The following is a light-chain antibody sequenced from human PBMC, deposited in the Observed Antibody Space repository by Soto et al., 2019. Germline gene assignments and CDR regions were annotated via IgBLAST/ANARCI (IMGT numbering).Light chain of an antibody. Sequence: DIVMTQSPLSLPVTPGEPASISCRSSQSLLHSNGYNYLDWYLQKPGQSPQLLIYLGSNRASGVPDRFSGSGSGTDFTLKISRVEAEDVGCYYCMQALQTPWTFGQGTKVEIK. CDR3: MQALQTPWT. CDR2: LGS. CDR1: QSLLHSNGYNY. V-gene: IGKV2-28*01. J-gene: IGKJ1*01.